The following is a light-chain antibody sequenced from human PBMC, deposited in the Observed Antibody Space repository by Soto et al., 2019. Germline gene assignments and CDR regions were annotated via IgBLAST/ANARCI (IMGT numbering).Light chain of an antibody. CDR3: QQRSSWPST. J-gene: IGKJ5*01. Sequence: IVLAQSPGTLSLAPGEGATLSCRASQSVRRNHLAWYQQKPGQAPRLLIYGGSSRATGIPARFSGSGSGTDFTLTISSLEPEDFAVYYCQQRSSWPSTFGQGTRLEI. V-gene: IGKV3-11*01. CDR2: GGS. CDR1: QSVRRNH.